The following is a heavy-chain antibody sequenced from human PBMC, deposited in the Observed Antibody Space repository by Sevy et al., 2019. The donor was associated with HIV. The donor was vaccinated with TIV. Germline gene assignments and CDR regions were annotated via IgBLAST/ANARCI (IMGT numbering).Heavy chain of an antibody. V-gene: IGHV3-23*01. CDR3: AKEGDDYVWGSYFY. Sequence: GGSLRLSCAASGFTFSSYAMSWVRQAPGKGLEWVSAISGSGGSTYYADSVKGRFTISRENSKNTLYLQMNSLRAEDTAVYYCAKEGDDYVWGSYFYWGQGTLVTVSS. J-gene: IGHJ4*02. CDR2: ISGSGGST. CDR1: GFTFSSYA. D-gene: IGHD3-16*01.